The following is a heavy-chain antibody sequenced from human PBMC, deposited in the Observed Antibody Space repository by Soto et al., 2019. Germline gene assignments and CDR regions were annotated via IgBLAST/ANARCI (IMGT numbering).Heavy chain of an antibody. D-gene: IGHD3-22*01. V-gene: IGHV3-15*07. CDR2: IKSKTDGGTT. J-gene: IGHJ4*01. CDR1: GFTFSNAW. Sequence: GGSLRLPCAASGFTFSNAWVNLVRPAPGKGFEWVVRIKSKTDGGTTDYSEPVKGRFAISRDDSNNMVYLQMNSLKIEDTAVYYCTTDSYSTIIIVRFDYWGHGTLVTVS. CDR3: TTDSYSTIIIVRFDY.